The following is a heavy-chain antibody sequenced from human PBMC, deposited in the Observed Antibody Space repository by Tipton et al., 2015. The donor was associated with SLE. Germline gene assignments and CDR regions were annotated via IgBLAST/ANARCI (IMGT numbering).Heavy chain of an antibody. CDR2: GYYIGST. V-gene: IGHV4-59*01. D-gene: IGHD1-26*01. J-gene: IGHJ4*02. CDR3: ARGVLGGSYPY. Sequence: LRLSCTVSDDSISNYYWSWIRQSPGKGLEWIGYGYYIGSTNYSPSLKSRLTISVDSSKNQFSLRLSSVSAADTAVYYCARGVLGGSYPYWGQGTLVTVSS. CDR1: DDSISNYY.